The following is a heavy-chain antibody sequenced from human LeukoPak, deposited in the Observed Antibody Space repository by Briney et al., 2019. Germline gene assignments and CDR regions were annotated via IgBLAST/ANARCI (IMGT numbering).Heavy chain of an antibody. D-gene: IGHD3-9*01. CDR1: GFTFSSYA. J-gene: IGHJ4*02. Sequence: PGRSLRLSCAASGFTFSSYAMHWVRQAPGKGLEWVAVISYDGSNKYYADSVKGRFTISRDNSKNTLYLQMNSLRAEDTAVYYCARGEYYDILTGYYPHWGQGTLVTVSS. CDR2: ISYDGSNK. V-gene: IGHV3-30-3*01. CDR3: ARGEYYDILTGYYPH.